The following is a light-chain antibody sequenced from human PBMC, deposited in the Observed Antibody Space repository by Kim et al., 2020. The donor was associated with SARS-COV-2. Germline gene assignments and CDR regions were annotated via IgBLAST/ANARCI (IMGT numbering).Light chain of an antibody. CDR1: QGICNY. J-gene: IGKJ2*01. Sequence: DIQMTQSPSSLSASVGDRVTITCRASQGICNYLAWYQQKPGKVPKLLIYSASTSQSGVPSRFSGSGSGTDFTLTISSLQPEDVATYYCQKYNSAPNTFGQGTKLEI. CDR3: QKYNSAPNT. CDR2: SAS. V-gene: IGKV1-27*01.